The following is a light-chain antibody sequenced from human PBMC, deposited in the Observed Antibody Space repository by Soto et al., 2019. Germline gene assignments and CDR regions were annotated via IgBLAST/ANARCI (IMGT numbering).Light chain of an antibody. CDR3: QHYDSSPGYT. J-gene: IGKJ2*01. Sequence: EIVLTQSPGTLSLSPGERATLSCRASQSVSSTYLAWYRQKPGQAPRLLIYGTSRRATGIPDRFSGSGSGTDFTLTINRLEPAAFAVYYCQHYDSSPGYTFGQGTKLEIK. CDR2: GTS. CDR1: QSVSSTY. V-gene: IGKV3-20*01.